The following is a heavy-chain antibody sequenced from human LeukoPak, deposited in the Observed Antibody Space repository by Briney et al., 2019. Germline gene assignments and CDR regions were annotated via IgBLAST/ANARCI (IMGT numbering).Heavy chain of an antibody. V-gene: IGHV1-69*06. CDR3: ARNPGTTLVRGVIRGAFDY. D-gene: IGHD3-10*01. Sequence: ASVKVSCKASGDTFSSYGISWVRQAPGQGSEWMGGIIPKSATTNSAQNFQGRVTITADKSTSTVYMELRSLRSEDTAVYYCARNPGTTLVRGVIRGAFDYWAQGTLVTVSS. CDR2: IIPKSATT. CDR1: GDTFSSYG. J-gene: IGHJ4*02.